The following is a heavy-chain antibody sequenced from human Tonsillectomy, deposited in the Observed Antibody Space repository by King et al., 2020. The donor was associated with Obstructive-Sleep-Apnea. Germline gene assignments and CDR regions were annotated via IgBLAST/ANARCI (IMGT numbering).Heavy chain of an antibody. CDR3: ATDFYDYVWGSTRMGPFDY. CDR1: GFTFSSYA. Sequence: VQLVESGGGLVQPGGSLRLSCAASGFTFSSYAMSWVRQAPGKGLECVSGISGSGGSTYYADSVKGRFTISRDNSKTTLYLQMNSLRDEDTSVYYCATDFYDYVWGSTRMGPFDYWGQGTLVTVSS. CDR2: ISGSGGST. V-gene: IGHV3-23*04. D-gene: IGHD3-16*01. J-gene: IGHJ4*02.